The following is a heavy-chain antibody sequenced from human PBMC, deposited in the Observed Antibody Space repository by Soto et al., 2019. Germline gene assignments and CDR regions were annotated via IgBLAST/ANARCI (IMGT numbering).Heavy chain of an antibody. CDR1: GGTFSSYA. Sequence: QVQLVQSGAEVKKPGSSVKVSCKASGGTFSSYAISWVRQAPGQGLEWRGGIIPIFGTANYAQKFQCRVTITADESTSTAYMELSSLRSEDTAVYYCARDGAAADAYYYYGMDVWGQGTTVTVSS. D-gene: IGHD6-13*01. V-gene: IGHV1-69*12. CDR2: IIPIFGTA. CDR3: ARDGAAADAYYYYGMDV. J-gene: IGHJ6*02.